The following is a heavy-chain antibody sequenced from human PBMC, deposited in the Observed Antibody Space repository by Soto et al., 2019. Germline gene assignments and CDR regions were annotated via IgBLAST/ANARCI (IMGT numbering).Heavy chain of an antibody. CDR1: GFTFSSYA. D-gene: IGHD3-22*01. CDR2: LSGSGVST. J-gene: IGHJ6*02. CDR3: AKGGGSKDYYDTSGYYLYYYYAMDV. Sequence: EVQLLESGGGLVQPGGSLRLSCAASGFTFSSYAMTWVRQAPGKGLEWVSALSGSGVSTYYADSVKGRFTISRDNSKNPLYPPMNSLRAEDTAVYYCAKGGGSKDYYDTSGYYLYYYYAMDVWGQGTTVTVSS. V-gene: IGHV3-23*01.